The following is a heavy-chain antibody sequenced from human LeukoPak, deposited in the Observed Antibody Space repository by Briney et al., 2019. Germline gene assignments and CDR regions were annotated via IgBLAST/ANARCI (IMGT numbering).Heavy chain of an antibody. CDR1: GGSFSGYY. J-gene: IGHJ4*02. V-gene: IGHV4-34*01. D-gene: IGHD3-16*02. CDR2: INHSGST. CDR3: ARRRGWVDYVWGSYRPDRYYFDY. Sequence: SETLSLTCAVYGGSFSGYYWSWIRQPPGKGLEWIGEINHSGSTNYNPSLKSLVTISVDTSKNQFSLKLSSVTAADTAVYYCARRRGWVDYVWGSYRPDRYYFDYWGQGTLVTVSS.